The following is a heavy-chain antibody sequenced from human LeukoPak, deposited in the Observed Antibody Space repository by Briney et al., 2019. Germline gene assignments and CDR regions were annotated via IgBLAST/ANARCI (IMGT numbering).Heavy chain of an antibody. D-gene: IGHD1-26*01. V-gene: IGHV4-39*01. Sequence: SETLSLTCAVSGASLSGSGYYWGWVRQPPGTGLEWIGNIYSSGSTYYNASLQSRVTISIDTSKNQFSLRLNSVTAADTAMYYCAKSGGYGLIDYWGQGTRVTVSS. CDR2: IYSSGST. J-gene: IGHJ4*02. CDR3: AKSGGYGLIDY. CDR1: GASLSGSGYY.